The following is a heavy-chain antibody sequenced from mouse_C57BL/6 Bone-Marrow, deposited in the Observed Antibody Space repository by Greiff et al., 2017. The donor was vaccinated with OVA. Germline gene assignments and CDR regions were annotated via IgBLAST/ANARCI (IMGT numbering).Heavy chain of an antibody. CDR2: ILPSIGRT. D-gene: IGHD2-3*01. CDR3: ARGYDGYLYWYFDV. J-gene: IGHJ1*03. CDR1: DSEVFPIAY. V-gene: IGHV15-2*01. Sequence: QVQLQQSGSELRSPGSSVNLSCKDFDSEVFPIAYMSWVRQKPGHGFEWIGGILPSIGRTIYGEKFEDKATLDADTLSNTAYLELNSLTSEDSAIYYCARGYDGYLYWYFDVWGTGTTVTVSS.